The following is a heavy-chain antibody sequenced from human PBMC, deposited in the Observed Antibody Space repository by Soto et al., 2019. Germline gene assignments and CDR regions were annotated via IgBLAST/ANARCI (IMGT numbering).Heavy chain of an antibody. CDR1: GGTFSSYA. CDR2: IIPIFGTA. V-gene: IGHV1-69*12. CDR3: ASHSSLRGYCISTSCYGYYYGMDV. Sequence: QVQLVQSGAEVKKPGSSVKVSCKASGGTFSSYAISWVRQAPGQGLEWMGGIIPIFGTADYAQKFQGRVTIPAAESTSTAYMGLRSLRSEDTAVYYCASHSSLRGYCISTSCYGYYYGMDVWGQGTTVTVSS. D-gene: IGHD2-2*01. J-gene: IGHJ6*02.